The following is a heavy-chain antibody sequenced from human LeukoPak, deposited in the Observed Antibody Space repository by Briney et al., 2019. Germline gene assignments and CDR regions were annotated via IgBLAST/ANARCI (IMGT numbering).Heavy chain of an antibody. CDR1: GFTFSTYT. D-gene: IGHD3-10*01. CDR3: ARGLFGELLWGRYGMDV. V-gene: IGHV3-48*04. J-gene: IGHJ6*02. CDR2: ISSGSSSV. Sequence: GGSLRLSCAASGFTFSTYTMNWVHQAPGKGLEWISYISSGSSSVHYADSVKGRFTISRDNAKNSLYLQMNSLRAEDTAVYYCARGLFGELLWGRYGMDVWGQGTTVTVSS.